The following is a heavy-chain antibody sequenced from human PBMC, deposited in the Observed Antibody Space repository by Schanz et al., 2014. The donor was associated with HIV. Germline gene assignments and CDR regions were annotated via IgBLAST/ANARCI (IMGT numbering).Heavy chain of an antibody. J-gene: IGHJ1*01. CDR3: ARALPDEWEPAAYFQH. V-gene: IGHV3-30-3*01. CDR1: GFTFSSYA. Sequence: QVQLVESGGGVVQPGRSLRLSCAASGFTFSSYAMHWVRQAPGKGLEWVPVISYDGSNKYYADSVKGRFTISRDNSKNTLSLQVNSLRAEDTAVYYCARALPDEWEPAAYFQHWGQGTLVIVSS. D-gene: IGHD1-26*01. CDR2: ISYDGSNK.